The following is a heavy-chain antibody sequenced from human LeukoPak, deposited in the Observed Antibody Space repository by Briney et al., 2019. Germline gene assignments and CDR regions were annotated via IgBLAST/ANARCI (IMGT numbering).Heavy chain of an antibody. CDR2: IIPILGIP. J-gene: IGHJ4*02. CDR3: ARPQEAGYSYGSYYFDY. V-gene: IGHV1-69*04. CDR1: GYTFTSYD. Sequence: ASVKVSCKASGYTFTSYDINWVRQATGQGLEWMGRIIPILGIPNYAQKFQGRVTITADKSTSTAYMELSSLRSEDTAVYYCARPQEAGYSYGSYYFDYWGQGTLVTVSS. D-gene: IGHD5-18*01.